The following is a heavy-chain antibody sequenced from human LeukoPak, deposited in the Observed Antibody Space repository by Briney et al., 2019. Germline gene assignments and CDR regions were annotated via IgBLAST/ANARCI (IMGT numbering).Heavy chain of an antibody. J-gene: IGHJ6*02. CDR3: AKDLDETHYYGMDV. V-gene: IGHV3-9*01. CDR1: GFTFDDYA. Sequence: GRSLRLSCAASGFTFDDYAMHWVRQAPGKGLEWGSVISWNSGSIGYADSVKGRFTISRDNAKNSLYLQMNSLRAEDTALYYCAKDLDETHYYGMDVWGQGTTVTVSS. CDR2: ISWNSGSI. D-gene: IGHD2-2*03.